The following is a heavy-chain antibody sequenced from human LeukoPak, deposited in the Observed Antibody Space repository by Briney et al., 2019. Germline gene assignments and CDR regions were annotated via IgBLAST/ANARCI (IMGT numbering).Heavy chain of an antibody. CDR3: ARHVSSYGPGVAFDI. Sequence: SETLSLTCAVYGGSFSGYYWSWIRPPPGKGLEWIGESNHSGSTNYNPSLKSRVTISVDTSKNQFSLKLSSVTAADTAVYYCARHVSSYGPGVAFDIWGQGTMVTVSS. J-gene: IGHJ3*02. CDR1: GGSFSGYY. CDR2: SNHSGST. V-gene: IGHV4-34*01. D-gene: IGHD5-18*01.